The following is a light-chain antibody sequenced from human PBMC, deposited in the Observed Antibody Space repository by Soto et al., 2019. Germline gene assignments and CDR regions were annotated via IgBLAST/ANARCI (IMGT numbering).Light chain of an antibody. CDR3: NSYTSRSNLV. J-gene: IGLJ7*01. Sequence: QSALTQPTSVSGSPGQSITISCTGTSSDVGGYNYVSWYQQHPGKAPKLLIYDVTNRPSVVSNRFSGSKSGNTASLTISGLQAEDEADYYCNSYTSRSNLVFGGGTQLTVL. V-gene: IGLV2-14*01. CDR1: SSDVGGYNY. CDR2: DVT.